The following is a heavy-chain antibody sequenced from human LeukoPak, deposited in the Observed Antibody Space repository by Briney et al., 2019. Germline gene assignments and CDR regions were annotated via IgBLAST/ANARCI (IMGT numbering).Heavy chain of an antibody. CDR1: GFTFDDYA. V-gene: IGHV3-9*01. J-gene: IGHJ4*02. D-gene: IGHD6-19*01. Sequence: GGSLRLSCAASGFTFDDYAMHWVRQAPGKGLEWVSGISWNSGSIGYADSVKGRFTISRDNAKNSLYLQMDSLRAEDTALYYCAKGTGGWLENYFDYWGQGTLVTVSS. CDR2: ISWNSGSI. CDR3: AKGTGGWLENYFDY.